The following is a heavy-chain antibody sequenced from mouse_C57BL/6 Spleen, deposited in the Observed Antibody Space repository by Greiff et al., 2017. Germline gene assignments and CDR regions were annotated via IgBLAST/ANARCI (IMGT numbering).Heavy chain of an antibody. D-gene: IGHD2-3*01. CDR3: ARRDGFHWYFDV. CDR2: INPNNGGT. Sequence: VQLKQSGPELVKPGASVKISCKASGYTFTDYYMNWVKQSHGKSLEWIGDINPNNGGTSYNQKFKGKATLTVDKSSSTAYMELRSLTSADSAVYYCARRDGFHWYFDVWGTGTTVTVSS. V-gene: IGHV1-26*01. CDR1: GYTFTDYY. J-gene: IGHJ1*03.